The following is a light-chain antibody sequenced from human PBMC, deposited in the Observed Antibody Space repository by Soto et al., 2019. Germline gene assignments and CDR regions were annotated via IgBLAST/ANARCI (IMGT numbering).Light chain of an antibody. CDR2: EAS. J-gene: IGKJ1*01. CDR3: QQYNGYWT. Sequence: DIQMTQSPSTLSASVGDRVTITCRASQSISGSLAWYQPKPGKAPKLLIYEASNLKSGVPSRFSGSGSGTEYTLTISSLQPDDSASYYCQQYNGYWTFGQGTRVEIK. V-gene: IGKV1-5*03. CDR1: QSISGS.